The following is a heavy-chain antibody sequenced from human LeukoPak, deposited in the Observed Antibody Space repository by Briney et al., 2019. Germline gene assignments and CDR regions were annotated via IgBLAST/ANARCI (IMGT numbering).Heavy chain of an antibody. Sequence: GGSLRLSCAASGFTFSSYGMHWVRQAPGKGLEWVAFIRYDGSNKYYADSVKGRFTISRDNSKNTLYLQMNSLRAEDTAVYYCAKDRSGIVGATDAFDIWGQGTMVTVSS. CDR1: GFTFSSYG. CDR2: IRYDGSNK. V-gene: IGHV3-30*02. D-gene: IGHD1-26*01. J-gene: IGHJ3*02. CDR3: AKDRSGIVGATDAFDI.